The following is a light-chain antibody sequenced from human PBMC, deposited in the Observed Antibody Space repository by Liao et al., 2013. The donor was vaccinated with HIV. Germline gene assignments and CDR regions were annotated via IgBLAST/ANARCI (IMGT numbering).Light chain of an antibody. CDR2: YNN. Sequence: SYELTQPPSVSVAPGETARITCERDNIGSKSVHWYQQQPGQAPVVVIYYNNDRPSGIPERFSGSSSGTTVTLTISGVQAEDEADYYCQSADSSGTYVVFGGGTKLTVL. CDR3: QSADSSGTYVV. CDR1: NIGSKS. V-gene: IGLV3-25*03. J-gene: IGLJ2*01.